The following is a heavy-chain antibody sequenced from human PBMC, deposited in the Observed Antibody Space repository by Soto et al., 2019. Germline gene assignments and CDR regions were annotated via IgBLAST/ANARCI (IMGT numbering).Heavy chain of an antibody. CDR3: ARDRGYSYALYYYYYGMDV. D-gene: IGHD5-18*01. Sequence: SSETLSLTCAVYGGSFSGYYWSWIRQPPGKGLEWIGEINHSGSTNYNPSLKSRVTISVDTSKNQFSLKLSSVTAADTAVYYCARDRGYSYALYYYYYGMDVWGQGTTVTVSS. J-gene: IGHJ6*02. CDR1: GGSFSGYY. V-gene: IGHV4-34*01. CDR2: INHSGST.